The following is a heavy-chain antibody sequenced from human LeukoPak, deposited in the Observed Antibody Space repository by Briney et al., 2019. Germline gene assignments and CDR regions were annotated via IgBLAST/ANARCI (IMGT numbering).Heavy chain of an antibody. V-gene: IGHV4-59*05. D-gene: IGHD4-17*01. CDR2: IYYSGST. J-gene: IGHJ4*02. CDR1: GGSISSYY. CDR3: ARHQIDTVTVDY. Sequence: PSETLSLTCTVSGGSISSYYWSWIRQPAGKGLEWIGSIYYSGSTYYNPSLKSRVTISVDTSKNQFSLKLSSVTAADTAVYYCARHQIDTVTVDYWGQGTLVTVSS.